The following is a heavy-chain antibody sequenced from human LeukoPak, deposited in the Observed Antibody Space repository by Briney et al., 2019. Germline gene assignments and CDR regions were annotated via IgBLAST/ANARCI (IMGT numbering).Heavy chain of an antibody. Sequence: GGSLRLSCAASGLTISSYSMNWVRQATGKGLQWVSYISSSSSTIYYADSVKGRFTISRDNAKNSLYLQMNSLRAEDTAVYYCARALWFGETFPAYWGQGTLVTVSS. CDR3: ARALWFGETFPAY. J-gene: IGHJ4*02. CDR2: ISSSSSTI. V-gene: IGHV3-48*01. CDR1: GLTISSYS. D-gene: IGHD3-10*01.